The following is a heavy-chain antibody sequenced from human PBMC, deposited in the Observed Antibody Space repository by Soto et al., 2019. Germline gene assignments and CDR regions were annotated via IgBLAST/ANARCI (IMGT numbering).Heavy chain of an antibody. Sequence: QVQLVQSGAEVKKPGASVKVSCKASGYTFTSYGISWVRQAPGQGLEWMGWISAYNGNTNYAQKLQGRVTMTTDTSTSTAYMELRSLISDDTAVYYCARAQWGLRYFDWLSQEAGYAFDIWGQGTMVTVSS. CDR1: GYTFTSYG. CDR3: ARAQWGLRYFDWLSQEAGYAFDI. CDR2: ISAYNGNT. V-gene: IGHV1-18*01. D-gene: IGHD3-9*01. J-gene: IGHJ3*02.